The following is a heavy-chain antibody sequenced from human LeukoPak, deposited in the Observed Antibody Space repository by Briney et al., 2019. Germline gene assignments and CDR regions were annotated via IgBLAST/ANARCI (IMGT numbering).Heavy chain of an antibody. V-gene: IGHV3-64D*09. CDR1: GFTFSSYA. J-gene: IGHJ4*02. CDR2: ISSNGGST. D-gene: IGHD6-13*01. CDR3: AKEGTSSTWTFDY. Sequence: GGSLRLSCSVSGFTFSSYAMHWVRQAPGRGPEYVSAISSNGGSTYYPDSLKGRFTISRDNSKNTLYLQMSSLRAEDTALYYCAKEGTSSTWTFDYWGQGTQVTVSS.